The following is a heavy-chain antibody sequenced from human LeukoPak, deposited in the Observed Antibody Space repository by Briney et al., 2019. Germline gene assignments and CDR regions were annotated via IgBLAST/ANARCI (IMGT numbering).Heavy chain of an antibody. D-gene: IGHD6-13*01. Sequence: GGSLSFSCAASGFTFSSYSRNWVGQAQGKGLKWFSSISSSSSYISYADSVKGRFTISRANATTSLYLQMNSLRVEDTAVYYCARASSSPFDYWGQGTLVTVSS. J-gene: IGHJ4*02. CDR1: GFTFSSYS. CDR3: ARASSSPFDY. CDR2: ISSSSSYI. V-gene: IGHV3-21*01.